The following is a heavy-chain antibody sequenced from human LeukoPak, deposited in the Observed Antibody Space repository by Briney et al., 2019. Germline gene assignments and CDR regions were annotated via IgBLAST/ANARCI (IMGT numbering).Heavy chain of an antibody. J-gene: IGHJ4*02. V-gene: IGHV3-53*01. CDR2: IYSGGST. CDR3: ARVSRGPHPYYYDSSGYMDY. CDR1: GFTVSSNY. Sequence: GGSLRLSCAASGFTVSSNYMSWVRQAPGKGLERVSVIYSGGSTYYADSVKGRFTISRDNSKNTMYLQMNSLRAEDTAVYYCARVSRGPHPYYYDSSGYMDYWGQGTLVTVSS. D-gene: IGHD3-22*01.